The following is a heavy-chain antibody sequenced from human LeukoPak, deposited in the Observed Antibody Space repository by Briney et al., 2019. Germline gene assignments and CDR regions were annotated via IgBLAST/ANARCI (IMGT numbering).Heavy chain of an antibody. Sequence: SETLSLTCAVYGGSFSGDYWSWIRQPPGKGLEWIGDINRSGRAVYNTSLKSRVIISVDTSKNQFSLKLSSVTAADTAVYYCARRATEKGDAFDIWGQGTMVTVSS. CDR2: INRSGRA. CDR3: ARRATEKGDAFDI. CDR1: GGSFSGDY. D-gene: IGHD1-26*01. J-gene: IGHJ3*02. V-gene: IGHV4-34*01.